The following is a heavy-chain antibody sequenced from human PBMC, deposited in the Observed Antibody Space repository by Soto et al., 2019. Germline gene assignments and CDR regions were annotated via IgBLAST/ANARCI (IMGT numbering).Heavy chain of an antibody. CDR1: GYTFFTYD. CDR3: ARHHGPTTSEDWGDP. J-gene: IGHJ5*02. V-gene: IGHV1-18*01. CDR2: ISTYSCDT. Sequence: QVHLVQSGVEVKTPGASVKVSCQASGYTFFTYDISWVRQAPGQGLEWMGWISTYSCDTKYAQKFQGRVTMTADTPTTTAYLELRSRRSDNTAVYYCARHHGPTTSEDWGDPWGQGTRVTVSS. D-gene: IGHD3-16*01.